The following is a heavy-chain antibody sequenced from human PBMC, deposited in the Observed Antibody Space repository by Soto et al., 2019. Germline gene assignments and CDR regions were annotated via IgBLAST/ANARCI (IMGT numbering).Heavy chain of an antibody. J-gene: IGHJ5*02. V-gene: IGHV4-61*01. D-gene: IGHD2-21*02. CDR1: GDSVSSGSYY. CDR2: MYYSGSG. CDR3: ARVLVFYGGFDP. Sequence: SETLSLTCSVSGDSVSSGSYYWSWIRQPPGKGLEWIGYMYYSGSGNYNPSLKSRVTISVDTSKNQFFLNLSSVTAADTAVYYCARVLVFYGGFDPWGQGTLVTVSS.